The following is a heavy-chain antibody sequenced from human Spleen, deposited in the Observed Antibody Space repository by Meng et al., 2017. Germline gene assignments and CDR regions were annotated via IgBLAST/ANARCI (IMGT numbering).Heavy chain of an antibody. J-gene: IGHJ4*02. V-gene: IGHV3-74*01. CDR3: ARFTPFDY. CDR1: GFTFSIYW. Sequence: AQLVESGGALVQPGGSLRLSCTASGFTFSIYWMHWVRQAPGKGPVWVSRINTDGSSTDYADSVKGRFTISRDNAKNTLYLQMNSLRAEDTAMYYCARFTPFDYWGQGTLVTVSS. CDR2: INTDGSST.